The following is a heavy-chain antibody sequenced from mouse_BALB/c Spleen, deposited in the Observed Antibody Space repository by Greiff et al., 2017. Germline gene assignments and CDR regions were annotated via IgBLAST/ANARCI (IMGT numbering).Heavy chain of an antibody. CDR1: GDSITSGY. Sequence: EVQLVESGPSLVKPSQTLSLTCSVTGDSITSGYWNWIRKFPGNKLEYMGYISYSGSTYYNPSLKSRISITRDTSKNQYYLQLNSVTTEDTATYYCASVLLWLRRDYYAMDYWGQGTSVTVSS. J-gene: IGHJ4*01. D-gene: IGHD2-2*01. V-gene: IGHV3-8*02. CDR2: ISYSGST. CDR3: ASVLLWLRRDYYAMDY.